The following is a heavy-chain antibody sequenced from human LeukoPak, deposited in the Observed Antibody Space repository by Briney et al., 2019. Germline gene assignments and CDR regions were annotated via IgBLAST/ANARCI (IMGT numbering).Heavy chain of an antibody. CDR3: ARGRFGYCSSTSCYTATTLAY. Sequence: SETLSLTCAVYGGSFSGYYWSWIRQPPGKGLEWIGEINHSGSTNYNPSPKSRVTISADTSKNQFSLKLSSVTAADTAVYYCARGRFGYCSSTSCYTATTLAYWGQGTLVTVSS. CDR1: GGSFSGYY. D-gene: IGHD2-2*02. J-gene: IGHJ4*02. CDR2: INHSGST. V-gene: IGHV4-34*01.